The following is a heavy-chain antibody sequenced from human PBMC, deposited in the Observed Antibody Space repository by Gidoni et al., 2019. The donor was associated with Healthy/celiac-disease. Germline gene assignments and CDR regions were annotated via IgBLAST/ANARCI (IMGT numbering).Heavy chain of an antibody. J-gene: IGHJ5*02. CDR2: IKSKTDGGTT. CDR1: GFTFSNAW. V-gene: IGHV3-15*01. Sequence: EVQLVESGGGLVKPGGSLRLSCAASGFTFSNAWMSWVRQAPGKGLEWVGRIKSKTDGGTTDYAAPVKGRFTISRDDSKNTPYLQMNSLKTEDTAVYYCTTAGAVPATAMAGWGYNWFDPWGQGTLVTVSS. CDR3: TTAGAVPATAMAGWGYNWFDP. D-gene: IGHD2-2*01.